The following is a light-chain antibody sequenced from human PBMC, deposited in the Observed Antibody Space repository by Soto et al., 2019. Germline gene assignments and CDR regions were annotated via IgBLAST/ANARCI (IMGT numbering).Light chain of an antibody. CDR3: QQRSNWPH. Sequence: EIVLTQSPGSLSLSPGERATLSCRASQPISSHRYLAWYRQKPGQAPRVLIYGASGRATGIPARFSGSGSGTDFTLTISVLEPEDSAVYYCQQRSNWPHFGQGTRLEIK. V-gene: IGKV3D-20*02. J-gene: IGKJ5*01. CDR2: GAS. CDR1: QPISSHRY.